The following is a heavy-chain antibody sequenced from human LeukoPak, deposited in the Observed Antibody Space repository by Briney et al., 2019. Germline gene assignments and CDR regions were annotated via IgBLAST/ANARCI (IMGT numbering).Heavy chain of an antibody. CDR3: ARGYYDSSGSMTKFDY. CDR1: GGSISSYY. Sequence: SETLSLTCTVSGGSISSYYWSWIRQPPGKGLEWIGYIYYSGSTNYNPSLKSRVTISVDTSKNQFSLKLSSVTAADTAVYYCARGYYDSSGSMTKFDYWGQGTLVTVSS. CDR2: IYYSGST. D-gene: IGHD3-22*01. J-gene: IGHJ4*02. V-gene: IGHV4-59*12.